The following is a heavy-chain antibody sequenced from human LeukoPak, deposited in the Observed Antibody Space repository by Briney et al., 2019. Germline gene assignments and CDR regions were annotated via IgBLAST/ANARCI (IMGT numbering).Heavy chain of an antibody. CDR1: GDSISSYY. Sequence: SETLSLTCTVSGDSISSYYWSWLRQPPGKGLEWIGYIYYSGSTNYNPPLKSRINISVETSKKQFSLKLSSVPAADTAVYYCARVAYQGWFDPWGQGTLVTVSS. J-gene: IGHJ5*02. V-gene: IGHV4-59*01. CDR3: ARVAYQGWFDP. CDR2: IYYSGST.